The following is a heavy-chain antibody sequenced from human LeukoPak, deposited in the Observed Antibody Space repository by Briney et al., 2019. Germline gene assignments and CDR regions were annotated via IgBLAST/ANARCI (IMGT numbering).Heavy chain of an antibody. J-gene: IGHJ4*02. V-gene: IGHV4-61*01. CDR2: IYYSGST. CDR1: GGSVSSGSYY. D-gene: IGHD4-17*01. Sequence: SETLSLTCTVSGGSVSSGSYYWSWIRQPPGKGLEWIGYIYYSGSTNYNPSLKSRVTISVDTSKNQFSLKLSSVTAADTAVYYCAREGVTTDYWGQGTLVTVPS. CDR3: AREGVTTDY.